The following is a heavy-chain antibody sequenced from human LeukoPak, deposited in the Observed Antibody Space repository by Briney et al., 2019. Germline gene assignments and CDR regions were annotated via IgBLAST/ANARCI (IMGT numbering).Heavy chain of an antibody. CDR1: GGSISSYY. D-gene: IGHD3-22*01. V-gene: IGHV4-59*01. CDR3: ATNYDSSGYAATEYFQH. CDR2: IYYSGST. Sequence: PSETLSLTCTVSGGSISSYYWSWIRQPPGKGLEWIGCIYYSGSTNCNPSLKSRVTISVDTSKNQFSLKLSSVTAADTAVYYCATNYDSSGYAATEYFQHWGQGTLVTVSS. J-gene: IGHJ1*01.